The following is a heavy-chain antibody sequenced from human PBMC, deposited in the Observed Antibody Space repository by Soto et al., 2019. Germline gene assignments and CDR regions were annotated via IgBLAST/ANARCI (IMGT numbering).Heavy chain of an antibody. V-gene: IGHV3-30*18. CDR3: AKAHGYSSGWRADS. D-gene: IGHD6-19*01. CDR2: VSYDGSSQ. J-gene: IGHJ4*02. Sequence: QVQLVESGGGVVQPGRSLRLSCAASGFTFNKHGMHWVRQAPGKGLEWVAVVSYDGSSQYYADSVKGRFTISRDNSTNMVYLQMTTLRREDAAVYYCAKAHGYSSGWRADSWGQGTRVTVSA. CDR1: GFTFNKHG.